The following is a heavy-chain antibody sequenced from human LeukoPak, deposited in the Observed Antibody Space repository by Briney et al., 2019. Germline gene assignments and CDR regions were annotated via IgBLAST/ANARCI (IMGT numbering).Heavy chain of an antibody. CDR1: GFTFSSYS. CDR3: AKTYSSSPYFDY. Sequence: PGGSLRLSCAASGFTFSSYSMNWVRQAPGKGLEWVSSISSSSSYIYYADSVKGRFTISRDNAKNSLYLQMNSLRAEDTAVYYCAKTYSSSPYFDYWGQGTLVTVSS. CDR2: ISSSSSYI. D-gene: IGHD6-13*01. J-gene: IGHJ4*02. V-gene: IGHV3-21*01.